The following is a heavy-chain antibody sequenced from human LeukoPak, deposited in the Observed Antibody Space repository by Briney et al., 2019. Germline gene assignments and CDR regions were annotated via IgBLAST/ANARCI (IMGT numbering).Heavy chain of an antibody. J-gene: IGHJ4*02. Sequence: PSETLSLTCTVSGGSISSRSYYWGWIRQSPGKGLEWIGSLSYSGSTYYNPSLKSRVTISVDTSKNQFSLRLISVTAADTAVYYCARGLWFGDENPPYFDYWGQGTLVTVSS. CDR3: ARGLWFGDENPPYFDY. CDR1: GGSISSRSYY. V-gene: IGHV4-39*07. D-gene: IGHD3-10*01. CDR2: LSYSGST.